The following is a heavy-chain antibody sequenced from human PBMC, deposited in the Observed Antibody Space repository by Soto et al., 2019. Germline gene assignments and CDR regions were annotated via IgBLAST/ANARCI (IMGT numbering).Heavy chain of an antibody. Sequence: PSETLSLTCTVSGGSISSYYWSWIRQPPGKGLEWIGYIYYSGSTNYNPSLKSRVTISVDTSKNQFSLKLSSVTAADTAVYYCAREAWNQAGKNWFDPWGQGTLVTVS. D-gene: IGHD1-1*01. CDR1: GGSISSYY. J-gene: IGHJ5*02. V-gene: IGHV4-59*01. CDR2: IYYSGST. CDR3: AREAWNQAGKNWFDP.